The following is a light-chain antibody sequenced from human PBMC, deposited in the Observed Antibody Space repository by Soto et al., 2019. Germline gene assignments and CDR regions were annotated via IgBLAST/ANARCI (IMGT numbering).Light chain of an antibody. CDR1: SSDVGSYSR. V-gene: IGLV2-18*02. Sequence: QSDLTQPPSVSGSPGQSVAISCTGTSSDVGSYSRVSWYQQPPGTAPKLMIYDVSNRPSGVPDRFSGSKSGNTASLTISGLQAEDEADYYCSSYTSSSTYVFGTGTKVTVL. CDR2: DVS. J-gene: IGLJ1*01. CDR3: SSYTSSSTYV.